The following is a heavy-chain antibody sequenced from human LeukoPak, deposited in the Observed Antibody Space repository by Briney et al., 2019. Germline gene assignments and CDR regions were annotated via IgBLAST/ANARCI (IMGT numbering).Heavy chain of an antibody. Sequence: HPGGSLRLSCAASGLTFSNYAMSWVRQAPGKGLEWVSGISDSGGSTYYADSVKGRFIISRDNSKNTLYLQMNSLRAEDTAVYYCAQGGQLLLSAFDIWGQGTMVTVSS. V-gene: IGHV3-23*01. CDR2: ISDSGGST. CDR3: AQGGQLLLSAFDI. J-gene: IGHJ3*02. D-gene: IGHD2-15*01. CDR1: GLTFSNYA.